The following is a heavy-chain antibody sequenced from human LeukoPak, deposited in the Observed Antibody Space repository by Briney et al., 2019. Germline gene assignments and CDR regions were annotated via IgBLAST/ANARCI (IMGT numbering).Heavy chain of an antibody. Sequence: GGSLRLSCAASGFTFSSYEMNWVRQAPGKGLEWVSYISSSGSTIYYADSVKGRFTISRDNAKNSLYLQMNSLRAEDTAAYYCARGRYYGSGSRNFDYWGQGTLVTVSS. J-gene: IGHJ4*02. CDR3: ARGRYYGSGSRNFDY. V-gene: IGHV3-48*03. CDR2: ISSSGSTI. D-gene: IGHD3-10*01. CDR1: GFTFSSYE.